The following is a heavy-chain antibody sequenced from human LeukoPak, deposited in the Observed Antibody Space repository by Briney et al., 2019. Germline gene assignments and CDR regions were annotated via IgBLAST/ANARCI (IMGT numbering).Heavy chain of an antibody. CDR1: GFTFSSYA. CDR3: ARDLHYYGSGSYGY. J-gene: IGHJ4*02. CDR2: ISSSSSYI. V-gene: IGHV3-21*01. Sequence: PGGSLRLSCAASGFTFSSYAMSWVRQAPGKGLEWVSSISSSSSYIYYADSVKGRFTISRDNAKNSLYLQMNSLRAEDTAVYYCARDLHYYGSGSYGYWGQGTLVTVSS. D-gene: IGHD3-10*01.